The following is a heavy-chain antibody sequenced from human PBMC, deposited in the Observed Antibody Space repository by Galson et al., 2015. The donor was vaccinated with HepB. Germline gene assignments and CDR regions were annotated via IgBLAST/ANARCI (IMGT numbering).Heavy chain of an antibody. J-gene: IGHJ3*02. CDR2: INPNSGGT. CDR1: RYTFTGYF. CDR3: ARVPPDYYDSSGSYTGEHTFDI. Sequence: SVKVSCKASRYTFTGYFIHWVRQAPGQGLEWMGRINPNSGGTNYAQKFQGRVTMTRDTSISTAYMELGRLRSGDTAVYYCARVPPDYYDSSGSYTGEHTFDIWGQGTMVTVSS. D-gene: IGHD3-22*01. V-gene: IGHV1-2*06.